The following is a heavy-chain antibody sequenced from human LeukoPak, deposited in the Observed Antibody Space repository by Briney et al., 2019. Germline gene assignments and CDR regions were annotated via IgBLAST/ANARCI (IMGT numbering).Heavy chain of an antibody. Sequence: GSSVKVSCKASGGTFSSYTISWVRQAPGQGLEWMGRIIPILGIANYAQKFQGRVTITADKSTSTAYTELSSLRSEDTAVYYCARDIYDFWSGYNYYYYMDVWGKGTTVTVSS. V-gene: IGHV1-69*04. CDR1: GGTFSSYT. J-gene: IGHJ6*03. CDR2: IIPILGIA. CDR3: ARDIYDFWSGYNYYYYMDV. D-gene: IGHD3-3*01.